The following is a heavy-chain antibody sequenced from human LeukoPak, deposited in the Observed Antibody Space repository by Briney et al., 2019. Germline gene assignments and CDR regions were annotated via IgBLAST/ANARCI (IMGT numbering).Heavy chain of an antibody. CDR3: AKDVLSGYGDYDSYFDY. J-gene: IGHJ4*02. D-gene: IGHD4-17*01. CDR2: ISSGGST. CDR1: GFTFSSYG. V-gene: IGHV3-23*01. Sequence: PGGSLRLSCAASGFTFSSYGMSWVRQAPGKGLEWVSAISSGGSTYYADSVKGRFTISRDNSKNTLYLQMNSLRAEDTAVYYCAKDVLSGYGDYDSYFDYWGQGTLVTVSS.